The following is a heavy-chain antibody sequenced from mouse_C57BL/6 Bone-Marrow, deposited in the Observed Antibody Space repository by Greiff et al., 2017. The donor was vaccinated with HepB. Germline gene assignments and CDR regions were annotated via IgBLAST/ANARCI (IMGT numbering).Heavy chain of an antibody. CDR1: GFSLTSYG. V-gene: IGHV2-3*01. J-gene: IGHJ4*01. CDR2: IWGDGST. Sequence: VMLVESGPGLVAPSQSLSITCTVSGFSLTSYGVSWVRQPPGKGLEWLGVIWGDGSTNYHSALISRLSISKDNSKSQVFLKLNILQTDDTATYYCAKEWVTTVVARDYALDYWGQGTSVTVSS. CDR3: AKEWVTTVVARDYALDY. D-gene: IGHD1-1*01.